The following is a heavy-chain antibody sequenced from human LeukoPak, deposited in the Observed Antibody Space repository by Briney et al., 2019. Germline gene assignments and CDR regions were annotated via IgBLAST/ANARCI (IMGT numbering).Heavy chain of an antibody. CDR3: ARDKPLPAHQRGVVPAARVNWFDP. V-gene: IGHV1-2*02. D-gene: IGHD2-2*01. CDR2: INPNSGGT. J-gene: IGHJ5*02. CDR1: GYTFTGYY. Sequence: ASVKVSCKASGYTFTGYYMHWVRQAPGQGLEWMGWINPNSGGTNYAQKFQGRVTTTRDTSISTAYMELSRLRSDDTAVYYCARDKPLPAHQRGVVPAARVNWFDPWGQGTLVTVSS.